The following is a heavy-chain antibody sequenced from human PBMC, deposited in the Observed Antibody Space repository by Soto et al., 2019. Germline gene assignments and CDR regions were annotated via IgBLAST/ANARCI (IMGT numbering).Heavy chain of an antibody. V-gene: IGHV3-74*01. Sequence: VGFLRLSYGASGFTFSSYWMYLVRQAPGKGLVWVSRINSDRSRTTYADSVKGRSTISRDKAKNTLYLQMNSLRAEDTAVYYCTREYSSLWVDYWGEGTMETDSS. CDR3: TREYSSLWVDY. D-gene: IGHD6-6*01. CDR2: INSDRSRT. J-gene: IGHJ4*02. CDR1: GFTFSSYW.